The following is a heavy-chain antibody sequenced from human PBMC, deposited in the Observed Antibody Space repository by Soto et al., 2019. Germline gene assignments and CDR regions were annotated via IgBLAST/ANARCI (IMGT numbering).Heavy chain of an antibody. Sequence: QVQLVESGGGVVQPGRSLRLSCAASGFTFSSYGMHWVRQAPGKGLEWVAVIWYDGSNKYYADSVKGRFTIARDNSKNTLYLQMNILRAEDTAVYYCARDLFSMVRGVPWFDPWGQGTLVTVSS. CDR3: ARDLFSMVRGVPWFDP. CDR1: GFTFSSYG. V-gene: IGHV3-33*01. CDR2: IWYDGSNK. J-gene: IGHJ5*02. D-gene: IGHD3-10*01.